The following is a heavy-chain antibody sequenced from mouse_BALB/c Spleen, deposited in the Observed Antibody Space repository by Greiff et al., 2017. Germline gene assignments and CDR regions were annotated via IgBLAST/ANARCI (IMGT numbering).Heavy chain of an antibody. CDR3: ASSSTMITNRFAY. CDR2: ISNGGGST. CDR1: GFTFSSYT. J-gene: IGHJ3*01. V-gene: IGHV5-12-2*01. Sequence: EVQVVESGGGLVQPGGSLKLSCAASGFTFSSYTMSWVRQTPEKRLEWVAYISNGGGSTYYPDTVKGRFTISRDNAKNTLYLQMSSLKSEDTAMYYCASSSTMITNRFAYWGQGTLVTVSA. D-gene: IGHD2-4*01.